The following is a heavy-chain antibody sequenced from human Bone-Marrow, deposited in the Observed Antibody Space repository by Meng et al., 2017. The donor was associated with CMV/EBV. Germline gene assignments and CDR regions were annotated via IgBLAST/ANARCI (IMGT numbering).Heavy chain of an antibody. CDR3: ARSVGCSSTYCYTYTSSWYPDY. CDR2: IYFSGNT. J-gene: IGHJ4*02. V-gene: IGHV4-39*07. CDR1: GGSISSSSYY. Sequence: SETLSLTCTVSGGSISSSSYYWGWIRQPPGKGLEWIGSIYFSGNTYYNPPLKSRVTISVDTSKNQFSLKLSSVTAADTAMYYCARSVGCSSTYCYTYTSSWYPDYWGQGTLVTVSS. D-gene: IGHD6-13*01.